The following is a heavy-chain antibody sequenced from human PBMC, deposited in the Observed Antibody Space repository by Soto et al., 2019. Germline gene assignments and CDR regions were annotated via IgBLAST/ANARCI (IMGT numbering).Heavy chain of an antibody. CDR1: GYTFTTYY. V-gene: IGHV1-46*01. D-gene: IGHD3-16*01. J-gene: IGHJ4*02. Sequence: QVQLVQSGAEVKKPGASVKVSCKASGYTFTTYYIHWVRQAPGQGLEWMGIINPSGGNITYAQKFQGRVTMTRDTSTSTVYMELXXLXXXXXXXXXXXXXGGXXRFDYWGQGALVT. CDR2: INPSGGNI. CDR3: XXXGGXXRFDY.